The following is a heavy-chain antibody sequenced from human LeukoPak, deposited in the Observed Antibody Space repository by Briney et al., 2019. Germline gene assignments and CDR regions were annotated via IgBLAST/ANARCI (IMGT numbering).Heavy chain of an antibody. J-gene: IGHJ4*02. CDR2: IYYSGST. CDR1: GGSVSSGSYF. D-gene: IGHD2-2*01. CDR3: ARDSPPSTPFDY. Sequence: KSSETLSLTCTVSGGSVSSGSYFWSWIRQPPGKGLEWIGYIYYSGSTNYNPSLKSRVTISVDTSKNQFSLKLSSVTAADTAVYWCARDSPPSTPFDYWGQGTLVTVSS. V-gene: IGHV4-61*01.